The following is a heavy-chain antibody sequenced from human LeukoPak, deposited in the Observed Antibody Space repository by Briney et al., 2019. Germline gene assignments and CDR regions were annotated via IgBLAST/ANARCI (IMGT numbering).Heavy chain of an antibody. CDR1: GYTFTSYD. D-gene: IGHD6-19*01. CDR2: MNPNSGNT. J-gene: IGHJ1*01. CDR3: ARAGIAVAGQAEYFQH. Sequence: ASVEVSCKASGYTFTSYDINWVRQATGQGREWMGWMNPNSGNTGYAQKFQGRVTMTRDTSISTAYMELSSLRSEDTAVYYCARAGIAVAGQAEYFQHWGQGTLVTVSS. V-gene: IGHV1-8*01.